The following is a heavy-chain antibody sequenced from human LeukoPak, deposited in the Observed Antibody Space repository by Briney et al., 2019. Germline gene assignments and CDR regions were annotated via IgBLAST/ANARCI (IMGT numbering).Heavy chain of an antibody. CDR1: GGSISGSCCY. CDR3: SRTTGDSAIIAAH. D-gene: IGHD3-16*01. CDR2: PSYSGST. V-gene: IGHV4-39*01. J-gene: IGHJ4*02. Sequence: SETLSLTCTVSGGSISGSCCYWGWIRQTPGKDLEWIGSPSYSGSTHYNTFFKSRATVSVDTPKNQFFLNLSSVTAADTAVYYCSRTTGDSAIIAAHWGQGTLVIVSS.